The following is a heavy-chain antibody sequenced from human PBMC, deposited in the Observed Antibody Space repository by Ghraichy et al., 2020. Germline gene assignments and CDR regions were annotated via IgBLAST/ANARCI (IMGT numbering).Heavy chain of an antibody. CDR2: IYSGGFT. CDR3: AKWFGSSGSYADY. V-gene: IGHV3-66*01. J-gene: IGHJ4*02. CDR1: GFTVSSNY. D-gene: IGHD6-19*01. Sequence: GGSLRLSCAASGFTVSSNYMSWVRQAPGKGLEWVSVIYSGGFTYYADSVKGRFTISRDNSKNTLYLQMNSLRAEDTAVYYCAKWFGSSGSYADYWGQGTLVTVSS.